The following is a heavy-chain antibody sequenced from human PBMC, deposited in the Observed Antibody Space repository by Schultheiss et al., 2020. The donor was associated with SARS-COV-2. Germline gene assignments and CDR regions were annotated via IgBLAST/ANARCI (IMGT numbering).Heavy chain of an antibody. J-gene: IGHJ6*03. D-gene: IGHD6-13*01. CDR2: ISGSGGST. CDR1: GFTFSSYA. Sequence: GESLKISCAASGFTFSSYAMSWVRQAPGKGLEWVSAISGSGGSTYYADSVKGRFTISRDNSKNTLYLQMNSLRAEDTAVYYCAKDPRIAAGGYYYYYMDVWGKGTTVTVSS. CDR3: AKDPRIAAGGYYYYYMDV. V-gene: IGHV3-23*01.